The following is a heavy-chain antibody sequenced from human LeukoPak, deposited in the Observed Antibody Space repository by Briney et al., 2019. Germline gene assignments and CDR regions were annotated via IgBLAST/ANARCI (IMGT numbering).Heavy chain of an antibody. CDR1: GGSFSGYY. Sequence: SETLFLTCGVYGGSFSGYYWSWIRQPPGKGLEWIGVINHSGSTNYNPSLKSRVTISVDPSKSQFSLRLSSMTAADTSVYYCARYRYCSSTSCNRYYDHGMDVWGQGTTVTVSS. J-gene: IGHJ6*02. V-gene: IGHV4-34*01. D-gene: IGHD2-2*01. CDR3: ARYRYCSSTSCNRYYDHGMDV. CDR2: INHSGST.